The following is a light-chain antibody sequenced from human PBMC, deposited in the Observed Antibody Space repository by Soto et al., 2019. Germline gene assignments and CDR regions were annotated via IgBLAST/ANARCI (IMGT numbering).Light chain of an antibody. J-gene: IGLJ1*01. CDR1: SSDVGASDY. CDR3: LSHSGSSNV. Sequence: QSVLTQPPSASGSPGQSVAISCTGTSSDVGASDYVSWYQQHSGKAPKLLLYEVNKRPSGVPDRFSGSKSGSTASLTVSALQADDEADYYCLSHSGSSNVLGTGTKLTVL. CDR2: EVN. V-gene: IGLV2-8*01.